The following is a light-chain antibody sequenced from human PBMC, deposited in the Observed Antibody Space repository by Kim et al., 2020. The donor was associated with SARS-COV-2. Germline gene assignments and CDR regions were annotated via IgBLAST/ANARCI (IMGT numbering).Light chain of an antibody. V-gene: IGKV3D-15*01. CDR1: QSVGSN. Sequence: PGERATLSCRASQSVGSNLAWYQQTPGQPPRLLIYGASTRATGIPARFSGSGSGTEFTLTISSLQSEDFAVYYCQQYDSWPPLFTFGPGTKVDIK. CDR2: GAS. CDR3: QQYDSWPPLFT. J-gene: IGKJ3*01.